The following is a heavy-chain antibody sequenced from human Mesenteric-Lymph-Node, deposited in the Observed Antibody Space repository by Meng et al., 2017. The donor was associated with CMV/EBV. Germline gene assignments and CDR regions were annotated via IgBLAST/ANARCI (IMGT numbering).Heavy chain of an antibody. CDR2: INTNTGNP. J-gene: IGHJ2*01. V-gene: IGHV7-4-1*02. Sequence: KASGCTFTSYAMNWVRQAPGQGLEWMGWINTNTGNPTYAQGFTGRFVFSLDTSVNTAYLQISSLKADDTAVYYCARRTSGVYWYFDLWGRGTLVTVSS. CDR1: GCTFTSYA. CDR3: ARRTSGVYWYFDL. D-gene: IGHD1-1*01.